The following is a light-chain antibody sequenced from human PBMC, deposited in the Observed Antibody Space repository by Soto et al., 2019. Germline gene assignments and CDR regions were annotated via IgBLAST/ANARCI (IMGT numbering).Light chain of an antibody. Sequence: AIQLTQAPSSLSASVGDSVTITCRASQDITSYLAWYQHKPGKDPQLLIYAASTLQSGVPPRFSGSGSGTDFSLTIRRLHTEDCATYEGLQAYNFTRTFCPLTKFDIK. CDR3: LQAYNFTRT. J-gene: IGKJ1*01. V-gene: IGKV1-6*02. CDR2: AAS. CDR1: QDITSY.